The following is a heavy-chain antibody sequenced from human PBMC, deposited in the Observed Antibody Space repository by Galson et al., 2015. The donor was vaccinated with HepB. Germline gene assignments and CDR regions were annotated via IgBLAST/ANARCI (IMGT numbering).Heavy chain of an antibody. V-gene: IGHV3-30*18. D-gene: IGHD3-22*01. CDR3: AKDSWGSYYDSSGYLED. J-gene: IGHJ4*02. Sequence: SLRLSCAASGFTFSSYGMHWVRQAPGKGLEWVAVISYDGSNKYYADSVKGRFTISRDNSKNTLYLQMNSLRAEDTAVYYCAKDSWGSYYDSSGYLEDWGQGTLVTVSS. CDR2: ISYDGSNK. CDR1: GFTFSSYG.